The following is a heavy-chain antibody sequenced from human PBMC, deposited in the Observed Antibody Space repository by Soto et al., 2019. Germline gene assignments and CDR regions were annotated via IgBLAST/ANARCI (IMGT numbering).Heavy chain of an antibody. J-gene: IGHJ3*02. V-gene: IGHV1-58*01. Sequence: QMQLVQSGPEVKKPGTSVKVSCKASGFTFTSSAVQWVRQARGQRLEWIGWIVVGSGNTNYAQKFQERVTITRDMSTSTAYMELSSLRSEDTAVYYCAADEGYCSGGSCYFGAFDIWGQGTMVTVSS. CDR3: AADEGYCSGGSCYFGAFDI. CDR1: GFTFTSSA. D-gene: IGHD2-15*01. CDR2: IVVGSGNT.